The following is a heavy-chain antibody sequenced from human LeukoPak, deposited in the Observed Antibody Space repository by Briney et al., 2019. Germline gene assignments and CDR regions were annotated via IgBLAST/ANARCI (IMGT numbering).Heavy chain of an antibody. Sequence: GGSLRLSCAASGFTVSSNYMSWVRQAPGKGLEWVSVIYSGGSTYYADSVKGRFTISRDNAKNSLYLQMNSLRAEDTAVYYCARGIRITIFGVARNPHYMDVWGKGTTVTVSS. CDR1: GFTVSSNY. CDR3: ARGIRITIFGVARNPHYMDV. CDR2: IYSGGST. J-gene: IGHJ6*03. D-gene: IGHD3-3*01. V-gene: IGHV3-66*01.